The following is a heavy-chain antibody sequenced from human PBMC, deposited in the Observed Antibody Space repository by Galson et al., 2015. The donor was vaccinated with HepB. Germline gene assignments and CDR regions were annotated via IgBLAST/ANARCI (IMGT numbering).Heavy chain of an antibody. CDR3: ARDLYRGYYGSGSYYSQFDH. CDR1: GFTFSKYG. Sequence: SLRLSCAASGFTFSKYGMHWVRQAPGKGLEWVAVIWYDGSNRHYADSVKGRFIISRDNSKNTLYLQMNSLRAEDTAVYYCARDLYRGYYGSGSYYSQFDHWGQGTLLTVSS. CDR2: IWYDGSNR. J-gene: IGHJ4*02. D-gene: IGHD3-10*01. V-gene: IGHV3-33*01.